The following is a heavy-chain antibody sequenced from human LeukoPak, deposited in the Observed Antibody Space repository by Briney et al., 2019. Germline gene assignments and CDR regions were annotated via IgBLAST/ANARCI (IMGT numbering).Heavy chain of an antibody. J-gene: IGHJ4*02. CDR1: GGSISSRNW. D-gene: IGHD4-17*01. CDR3: ARASHDYGDYSHFDY. V-gene: IGHV4-4*02. CDR2: IYHSGST. Sequence: SGTLSLTCAVSGGSISSRNWWSWVRQPPGKGLEWIGEIYHSGSTNYNPSLKTRVTISVDKSKNQFSLKLSSVTAADTAVYYCARASHDYGDYSHFDYWGQGTLVTVSS.